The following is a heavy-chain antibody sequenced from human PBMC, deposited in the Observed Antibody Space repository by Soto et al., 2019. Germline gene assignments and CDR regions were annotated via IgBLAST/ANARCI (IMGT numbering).Heavy chain of an antibody. CDR1: GYSFTSYC. CDR3: ARPSEIAVAGRESDY. D-gene: IGHD6-19*01. Sequence: GESLKISCKGSGYSFTSYCISWVRQMPGKGLEWMGRIDPSDSYTNYNPSFQGHVTISADKYISTAYLQWSSLKASDTAMYYCARPSEIAVAGRESDYWGQGTLVTVSS. V-gene: IGHV5-10-1*01. J-gene: IGHJ4*02. CDR2: IDPSDSYT.